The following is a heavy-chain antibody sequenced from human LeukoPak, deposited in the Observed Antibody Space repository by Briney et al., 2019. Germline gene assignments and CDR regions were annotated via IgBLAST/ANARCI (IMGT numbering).Heavy chain of an antibody. J-gene: IGHJ4*02. CDR1: GFTFSSYA. Sequence: GGSLRLSCAASGFTFSSYAMSWVRQAPGKGLEWVSAISGSGGSTYYADSVKGRFTISRDNSKNTLYLQMNSLRAEDTAVYYCAKDTAMGPEWYYFDYWGQGTLVTVSS. CDR3: AKDTAMGPEWYYFDY. D-gene: IGHD5-18*01. CDR2: ISGSGGST. V-gene: IGHV3-23*01.